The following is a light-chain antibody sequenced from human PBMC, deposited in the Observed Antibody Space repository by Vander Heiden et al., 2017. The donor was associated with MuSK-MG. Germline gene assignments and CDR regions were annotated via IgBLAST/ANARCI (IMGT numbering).Light chain of an antibody. V-gene: IGKV3-11*01. CDR1: QSVGSY. Sequence: EIVLTQSPATLSLSPGERATLSCRASQSVGSYLAWYQQKPGQAPRLLIYDASTRAAGVPARFSGSGSGADFTLTISSLEPEDFAVYYCQQLYNWPPEITFGQGTRLEIK. CDR3: QQLYNWPPEIT. J-gene: IGKJ5*01. CDR2: DAS.